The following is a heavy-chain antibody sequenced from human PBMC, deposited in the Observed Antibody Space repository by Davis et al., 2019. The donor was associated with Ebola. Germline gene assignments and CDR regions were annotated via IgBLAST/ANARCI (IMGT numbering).Heavy chain of an antibody. CDR3: ARLGTRSFDY. CDR2: IYPSDSDT. V-gene: IGHV5-51*01. J-gene: IGHJ4*02. Sequence: GESLKISCKGSGYSFTSYWIGWVRQMPGKGLEWMGTIYPSDSDTRYSPSFQGHVTFSVDKSITTAYLQWSSLKASDTATYYCARLGTRSFDYWGQGTLVTVSS. D-gene: IGHD2-2*01. CDR1: GYSFTSYW.